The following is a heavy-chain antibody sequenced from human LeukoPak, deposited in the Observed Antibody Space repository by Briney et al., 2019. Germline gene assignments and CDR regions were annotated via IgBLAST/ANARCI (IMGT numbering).Heavy chain of an antibody. CDR2: IYTSGST. D-gene: IGHD3-9*01. CDR1: GGSISSGSYY. V-gene: IGHV4-61*02. Sequence: NPSETQSLTCTVSGGSISSGSYYWSWIRQPAGKGLEWIGRIYTSGSTNYNPSLKSRVTISVDTSKNQFSLKLSSVTAADTAVYYCAQGNYDILTGYPPSWFDPWGQGTLVTVSS. CDR3: AQGNYDILTGYPPSWFDP. J-gene: IGHJ5*02.